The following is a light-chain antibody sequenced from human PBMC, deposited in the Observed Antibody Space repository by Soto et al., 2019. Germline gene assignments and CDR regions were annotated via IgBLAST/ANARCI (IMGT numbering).Light chain of an antibody. V-gene: IGKV1-5*01. CDR3: QQYNSYRT. Sequence: DIQMTQSPSTLSASVGDRVTITCRASQSISSYLNWYQQKPGKAPKLLIYDASILESGVPSRFSGSGSGTEFTLTISSLQPDDFATYYCQQYNSYRTFGQGTKVDI. CDR1: QSISSY. CDR2: DAS. J-gene: IGKJ1*01.